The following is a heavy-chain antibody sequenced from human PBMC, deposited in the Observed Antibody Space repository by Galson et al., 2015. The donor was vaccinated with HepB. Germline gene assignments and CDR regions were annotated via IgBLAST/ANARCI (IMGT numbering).Heavy chain of an antibody. CDR1: GFTFPRYT. Sequence: SLRLSCAASGFTFPRYTMGWVRQAPGKGLKWVSSPSVNGDISYYEGSVKGRFTISRDNSKKMVYLQMNGLRAEDTAVYYCANVAILGATPHYFDYWGQGTLVTVSS. CDR3: ANVAILGATPHYFDY. CDR2: PSVNGDIS. J-gene: IGHJ4*02. D-gene: IGHD3-16*01. V-gene: IGHV3-23*01.